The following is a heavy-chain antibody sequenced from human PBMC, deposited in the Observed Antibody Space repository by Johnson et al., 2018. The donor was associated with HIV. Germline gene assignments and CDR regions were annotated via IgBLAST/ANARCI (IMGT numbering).Heavy chain of an antibody. CDR2: IYSGGST. D-gene: IGHD3-22*01. V-gene: IGHV3-NL1*01. Sequence: QVQLVESVGGVVQPGGSLRLSCAASGFTFSSYGMHWVRQAPGKGLEWVSVIYSGGSTYYADSVKGRFTISRDNSKNTLYLQMSSLRAQDTAVYYCARDYYDSSGYHHAFDIWGQGTMVTVSS. J-gene: IGHJ3*02. CDR1: GFTFSSYG. CDR3: ARDYYDSSGYHHAFDI.